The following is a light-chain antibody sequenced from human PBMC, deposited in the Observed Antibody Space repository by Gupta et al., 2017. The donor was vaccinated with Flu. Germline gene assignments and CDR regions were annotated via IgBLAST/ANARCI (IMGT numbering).Light chain of an antibody. CDR2: STS. CDR1: TGAVTSGYY. Sequence: TVVTPAPSLTVSPGGTVTLTCASSTGAVTSGYYPNWVQQKPGQAHRELIYSTSNKHAGTPARFSGSLGGGKAARTLAGVQAEDEDEYDCRLYDGGARVFGGGTKLTVL. CDR3: RLYDGGARV. V-gene: IGLV7-43*01. J-gene: IGLJ3*02.